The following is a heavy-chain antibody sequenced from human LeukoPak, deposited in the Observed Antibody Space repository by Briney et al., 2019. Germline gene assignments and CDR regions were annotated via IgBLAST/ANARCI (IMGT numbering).Heavy chain of an antibody. D-gene: IGHD3-10*01. CDR3: ARGHYYGSGSYDYYFDY. V-gene: IGHV3-21*01. Sequence: PGGSLRLSCAASGFTFSSYSMNWVRQAPGKGLEWVSSISSSSSYIYYADSVKGRFTISRDNAKNSLYLQMNSLRAEDTAVYYCARGHYYGSGSYDYYFDYWGQGTLVTVSS. CDR2: ISSSSSYI. CDR1: GFTFSSYS. J-gene: IGHJ4*02.